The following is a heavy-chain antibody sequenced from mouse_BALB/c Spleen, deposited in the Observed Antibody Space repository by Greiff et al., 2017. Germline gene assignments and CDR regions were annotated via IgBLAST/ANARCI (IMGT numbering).Heavy chain of an antibody. CDR2: IWGDGST. V-gene: IGHV2-3*01. Sequence: VQLQQSGPGLVAPSQSLSITCTASGFSLTSYGVSWVRQPPGKGLEWLGVIWGDGSTNYHSALISRLSLSKDNSKIQVILKLHSLQTDETAAYYCGKLRPVAYWGQGTLVTVSA. D-gene: IGHD1-2*01. CDR3: GKLRPVAY. CDR1: GFSLTSYG. J-gene: IGHJ3*01.